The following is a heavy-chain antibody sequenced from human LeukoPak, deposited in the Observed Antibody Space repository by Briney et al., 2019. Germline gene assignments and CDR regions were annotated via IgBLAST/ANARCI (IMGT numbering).Heavy chain of an antibody. Sequence: PSETLSLTCTVSGYSISSGYYWGWIRQPPGKGLVWIGSIYHSGSTYYNPSLKSRVTISVDTSKNQFSLKLSSVTAADTAVYYCARDRYGGSSLSYFDYWGQGTLVTVSS. J-gene: IGHJ4*02. V-gene: IGHV4-38-2*02. CDR2: IYHSGST. CDR3: ARDRYGGSSLSYFDY. CDR1: GYSISSGYY. D-gene: IGHD6-13*01.